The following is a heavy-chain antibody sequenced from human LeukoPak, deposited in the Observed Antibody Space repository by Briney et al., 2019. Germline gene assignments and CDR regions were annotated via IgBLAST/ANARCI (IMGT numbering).Heavy chain of an antibody. J-gene: IGHJ4*02. CDR3: ARETYSGELEY. Sequence: SETLSLTCTVSGGSISSYYWSWIRQPPGTGLEWIGYIYYSGSTNYNPSLKSRVTISVDTSKNQFSLKLSSVTAADTAVYYCARETYSGELEYWGQGTLVTVSS. D-gene: IGHD1-26*01. CDR1: GGSISSYY. V-gene: IGHV4-59*01. CDR2: IYYSGST.